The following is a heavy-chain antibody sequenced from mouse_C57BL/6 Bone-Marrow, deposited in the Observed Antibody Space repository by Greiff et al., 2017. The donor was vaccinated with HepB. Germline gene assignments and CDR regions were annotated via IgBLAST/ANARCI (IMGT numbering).Heavy chain of an antibody. Sequence: EVKLQESGPELVKPGASVKISCKASGYSFTGYYMNWVKQSPEKSLEWIGEINPSTGGTTYNQKFKAKATLTVDKSSSTAYMQLKSLTSEDSAVYYCARGYYSNHWYFDVWGTGTTVTVSS. D-gene: IGHD2-5*01. CDR1: GYSFTGYY. J-gene: IGHJ1*03. V-gene: IGHV1-42*01. CDR3: ARGYYSNHWYFDV. CDR2: INPSTGGT.